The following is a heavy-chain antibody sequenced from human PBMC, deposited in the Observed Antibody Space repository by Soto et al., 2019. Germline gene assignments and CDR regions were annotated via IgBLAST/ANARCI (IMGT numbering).Heavy chain of an antibody. CDR1: GGSISSSSYY. V-gene: IGHV4-39*01. Sequence: QLQLQESGPGLVKPSETLSLTCTVSGGSISSSSYYWGWIRQPPGKGLEWIGSIYYSGSTYYNPSLKSRVTISVDTSKNQFSLKLSSVTAADTAVYYCARIIPPHAESAFDIWGQGTMVTVSS. J-gene: IGHJ3*02. CDR3: ARIIPPHAESAFDI. D-gene: IGHD2-2*01. CDR2: IYYSGST.